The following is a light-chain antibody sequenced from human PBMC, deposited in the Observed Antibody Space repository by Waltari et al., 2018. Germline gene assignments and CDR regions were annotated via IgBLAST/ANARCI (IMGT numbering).Light chain of an antibody. CDR2: NNN. J-gene: IGLJ3*02. V-gene: IGLV1-47*01. Sequence: QTVLPQAHSASQNPCQRATIFCHGSSSHSGSAYLHWYQHPPGTAPKLLIYNNNQRPSGGPDRFSGSKSGTSASLAISGLRSEDEADFYCAAWDDSLSAWVFGGGTKLTVL. CDR3: AAWDDSLSAWV. CDR1: SSHSGSAY.